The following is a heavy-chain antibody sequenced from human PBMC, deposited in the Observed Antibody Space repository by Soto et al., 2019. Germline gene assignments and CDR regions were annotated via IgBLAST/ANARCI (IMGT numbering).Heavy chain of an antibody. J-gene: IGHJ6*02. V-gene: IGHV3-30*18. Sequence: QVQLVESGGGVVQPGRSLRLSCAASGFTFSSYGMHWVRQVPGKGLEWVAVISYDGSNKYYADSVKGRFTISRDNSKNTLYLQMNSLRPEDTAVYYCANCQMATTPYYYYGMDVWAQGTTVTVSS. D-gene: IGHD5-12*01. CDR2: ISYDGSNK. CDR1: GFTFSSYG. CDR3: ANCQMATTPYYYYGMDV.